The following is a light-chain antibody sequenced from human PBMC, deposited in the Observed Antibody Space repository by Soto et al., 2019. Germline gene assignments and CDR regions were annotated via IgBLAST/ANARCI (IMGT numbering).Light chain of an antibody. CDR2: AAS. V-gene: IGKV1-39*01. Sequence: DIQMTQSPYSLSASVVYIFTITWRPSQSISNYLNWYQQKPGKAPRLLIHAASSLQSGVPSRFSGSGSRTEFTLTIADLQPDDFGTYYCQQSLTMPITFGHGTRLEIK. J-gene: IGKJ5*01. CDR3: QQSLTMPIT. CDR1: QSISNY.